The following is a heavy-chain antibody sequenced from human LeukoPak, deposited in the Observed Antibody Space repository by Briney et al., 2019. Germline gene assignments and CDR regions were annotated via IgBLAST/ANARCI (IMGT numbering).Heavy chain of an antibody. D-gene: IGHD5-24*01. V-gene: IGHV4-31*03. CDR2: NS. J-gene: IGHJ4*02. Sequence: PSETLSLTCTVSGDSISSGGYYWSWLRQHPGKGLEWIGYNSYYNPALESRVTISVDTSKNQFSLNLSSVTAADTAVYYCASVRSGRYYFDYWGQGTLVTVSS. CDR3: ASVRSGRYYFDY. CDR1: GDSISSGGYY.